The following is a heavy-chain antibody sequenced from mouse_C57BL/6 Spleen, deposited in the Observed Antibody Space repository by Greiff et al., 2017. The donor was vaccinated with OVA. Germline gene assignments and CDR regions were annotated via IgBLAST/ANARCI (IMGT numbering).Heavy chain of an antibody. V-gene: IGHV1-85*01. CDR1: GYPFTSYA. CDR2: LYPRDGST. J-gene: IGHJ2*01. Sequence: VQLQQSGPELVKPGASVKLSCKASGYPFTSYAINWVNQRPGQGLEWRGWLYPRDGSTKYNEKFKGKATLTVDTSSSTAYMELHSLTSEDSAVYVCARYGHSDYFDDWGQGTTRTVSS. CDR3: ARYGHSDYFDD. D-gene: IGHD1-1*01.